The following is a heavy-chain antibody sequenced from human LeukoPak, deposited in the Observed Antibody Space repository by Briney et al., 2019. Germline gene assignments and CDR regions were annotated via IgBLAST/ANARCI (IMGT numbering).Heavy chain of an antibody. V-gene: IGHV4-39*07. D-gene: IGHD5-18*01. J-gene: IGHJ4*02. CDR2: IYTSGST. CDR1: GGSISSSSYY. CDR3: ARGGRRLWYDY. Sequence: SETLSLTCTVSGGSISSSSYYWGWIRQPPGKGLEWIGRIYTSGSTNYNPSLKSRVTISVDTSKNQFSLKLSSVTAADTAVYYCARGGRRLWYDYWGQGTLVTVSS.